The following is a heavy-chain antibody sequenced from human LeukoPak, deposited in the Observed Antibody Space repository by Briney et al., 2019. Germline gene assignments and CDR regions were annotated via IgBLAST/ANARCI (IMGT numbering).Heavy chain of an antibody. Sequence: GESLKISCKGSGYSFTSYWIGWVRQMPGKGLEGMGVIFPGDSDTRYSPSFQGQVTISADKSISTSHLQWSSLRASDTAVYYCARHIAGGEDIVVGPAADDAFDIWGQGTMVTVSS. CDR1: GYSFTSYW. V-gene: IGHV5-51*01. CDR3: ARHIAGGEDIVVGPAADDAFDI. J-gene: IGHJ3*02. CDR2: IFPGDSDT. D-gene: IGHD2-2*01.